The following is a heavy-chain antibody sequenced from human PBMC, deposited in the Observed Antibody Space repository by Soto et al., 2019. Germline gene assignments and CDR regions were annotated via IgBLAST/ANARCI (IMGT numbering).Heavy chain of an antibody. V-gene: IGHV3-23*01. CDR1: GFTFSSYA. J-gene: IGHJ5*02. D-gene: IGHD3-22*01. CDR3: AVVDSTGNWFDP. Sequence: AASGFTFSSYAMSWVRQAPGKWLEWVSGISGRGGSTYYADSVKGRFTISVDTSKNQFSLKLISVTAADTAVYYCAVVDSTGNWFDPWGQGALVTVSS. CDR2: ISGRGGST.